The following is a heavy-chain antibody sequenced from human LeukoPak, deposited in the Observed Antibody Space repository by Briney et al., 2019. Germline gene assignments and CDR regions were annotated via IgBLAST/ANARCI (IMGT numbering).Heavy chain of an antibody. Sequence: SETLSLTCTVSGGSISSSSYYWGWIRQPPGKGLEWIGSIYYSGSTYYNPSLKSRVTISVDTSKNQFSLKLSSVTAADTAVYYCARDRLSVGLDYWGQGTLVTVSS. CDR3: ARDRLSVGLDY. CDR2: IYYSGST. CDR1: GGSISSSSYY. D-gene: IGHD1-26*01. J-gene: IGHJ4*02. V-gene: IGHV4-39*07.